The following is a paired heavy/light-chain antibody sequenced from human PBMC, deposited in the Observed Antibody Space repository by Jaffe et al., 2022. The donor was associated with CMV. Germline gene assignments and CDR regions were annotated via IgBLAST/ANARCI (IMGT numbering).Heavy chain of an antibody. D-gene: IGHD3-9*01. J-gene: IGHJ4*02. Sequence: QITLKESGPTLVKPTQTLTLTCTFSGFSLSTSGVGVGWIRQPPGKALEWLALIYWDDDKRYSPSLKSRLTITKDTSKNQVVLTMTNMDPVDTATYYCAHRVTYYDILTGYSREGHFDYWGQGTLVTVSS. V-gene: IGHV2-5*02. CDR1: GFSLSTSGVG. CDR3: AHRVTYYDILTGYSREGHFDY. CDR2: IYWDDDK.
Light chain of an antibody. CDR3: QQANSFPPNT. CDR1: QGISSW. J-gene: IGKJ4*01. V-gene: IGKV1-12*01. Sequence: DIQMTQSPSSVSASVGDRVTITCRASQGISSWLAWYQQKPGKAPKLLIYAASSLQSGVPSRFSGSGSGTDFTLTISSLQPEDFATYYCQQANSFPPNTFGGGTKVEIK. CDR2: AAS.